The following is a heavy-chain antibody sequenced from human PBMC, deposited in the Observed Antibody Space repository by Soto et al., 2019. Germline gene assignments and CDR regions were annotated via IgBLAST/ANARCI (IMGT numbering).Heavy chain of an antibody. J-gene: IGHJ4*02. CDR2: INVANGNT. Sequence: QVQLVQSGAEVKKPGASVNISCKASGFTFTKYALHWVRLAPGQRPEWMGWINVANGNTRYSQRFRDKVTMTRDMSATTDYMDLSSLRAEDTAVYFCARDYADIAVAGIPLLAHWGQGTLVTVSS. D-gene: IGHD6-19*01. CDR3: ARDYADIAVAGIPLLAH. V-gene: IGHV1-3*01. CDR1: GFTFTKYA.